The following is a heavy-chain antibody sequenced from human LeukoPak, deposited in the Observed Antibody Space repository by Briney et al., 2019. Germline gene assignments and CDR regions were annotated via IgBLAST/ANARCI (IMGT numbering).Heavy chain of an antibody. CDR1: GFTVSSNY. J-gene: IGHJ6*02. D-gene: IGHD2-2*01. CDR3: AKSTSPLYYYYGMDV. Sequence: TGGSLRLSCAASGFTVSSNYMSWVRQAPGKGLEWVSVIYSGGSTYYADSVKGRFTISRDNSKNTLYLQLNSLRAEDTAVYYCAKSTSPLYYYYGMDVWGQGTTVTVSS. CDR2: IYSGGST. V-gene: IGHV3-53*01.